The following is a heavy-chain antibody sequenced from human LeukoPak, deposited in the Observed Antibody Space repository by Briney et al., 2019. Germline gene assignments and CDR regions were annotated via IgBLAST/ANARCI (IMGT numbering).Heavy chain of an antibody. D-gene: IGHD3-10*01. CDR3: ARGKTSGY. Sequence: SETLSLTCAVYGGSFSGYYWSWIRQPPGKGLEWIGEIDHSGSTNYNPSLKSRVTISVDTSKNQFSLKLSSVTAADTAVYYCARGKTSGYWGQGTLVTVSS. V-gene: IGHV4-34*01. CDR2: IDHSGST. CDR1: GGSFSGYY. J-gene: IGHJ4*02.